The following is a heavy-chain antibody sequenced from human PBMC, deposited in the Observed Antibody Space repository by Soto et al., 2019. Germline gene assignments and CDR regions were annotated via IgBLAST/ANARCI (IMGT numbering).Heavy chain of an antibody. CDR3: AHRRPYSNSPEYFFDY. CDR1: GFSLSTSGVD. J-gene: IGHJ4*02. CDR2: IYWDDDK. Sequence: QITLKESGPTLVKPTQTLTLTCTFSGFSLSTSGVDVGWIRQPPGKALEWLALIYWDDDKRYSPSLKSRLAITKGTSKNQVVLTMTNMGPLDTATYYCAHRRPYSNSPEYFFDYWGQGTLVTVSS. D-gene: IGHD6-6*01. V-gene: IGHV2-5*02.